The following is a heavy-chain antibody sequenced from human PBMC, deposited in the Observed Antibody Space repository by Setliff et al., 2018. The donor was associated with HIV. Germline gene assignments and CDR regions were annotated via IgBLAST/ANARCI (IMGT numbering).Heavy chain of an antibody. Sequence: GASVKVSCKASAHTFTGYYVHWVRQAPGQGLEWMGWINPNSGGTNYAQKFQGRVTMTRDTSISTAYMELSSLRYDDTAVYYCARGRDFWNGYYDFDSWGQGTLVTVSS. CDR3: ARGRDFWNGYYDFDS. D-gene: IGHD3-3*01. CDR1: AHTFTGYY. CDR2: INPNSGGT. V-gene: IGHV1-2*02. J-gene: IGHJ4*02.